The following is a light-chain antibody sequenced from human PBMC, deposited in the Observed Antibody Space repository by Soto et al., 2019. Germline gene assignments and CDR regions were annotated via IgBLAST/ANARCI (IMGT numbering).Light chain of an antibody. CDR1: QSVSSN. V-gene: IGKV3-15*01. CDR3: QQYNNWWS. Sequence: EIVMTQSPATLSVSPGERATLSCRASQSVSSNLAWYQQKPGQAPRLLIYGASTRATGIPARFSGSGSGTEFTLTSPSVQSEDFAVYYCQQYNNWWSFGQGTKVDIK. J-gene: IGKJ1*01. CDR2: GAS.